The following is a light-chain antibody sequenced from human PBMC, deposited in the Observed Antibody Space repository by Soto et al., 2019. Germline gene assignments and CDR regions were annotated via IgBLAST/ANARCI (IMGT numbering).Light chain of an antibody. J-gene: IGKJ1*01. CDR1: QTISSW. CDR3: QQYDSYSEA. V-gene: IGKV1-5*03. Sequence: DIQMTQSPSTLSGSVGDTVTVTCRASQTISSWLAWYQQKPGKAPKLLIYKASTLISGVPSRFSGSGSGTEFTLTISSLQPDDFATYYCQQYDSYSEAFGQGTKVELK. CDR2: KAS.